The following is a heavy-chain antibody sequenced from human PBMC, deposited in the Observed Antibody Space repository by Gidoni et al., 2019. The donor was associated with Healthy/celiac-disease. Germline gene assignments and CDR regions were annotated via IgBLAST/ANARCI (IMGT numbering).Heavy chain of an antibody. CDR2: IIPILGRA. Sequence: QVQLVQSGAEVQKPGSSVKVSCKASGGTFSSYTISWVRQATGQGREWMVRIIPILGRANSAQTFEGRVTITADKSTGTAYMELSSLRSEDTAVYYLARGGVVDTMVRDSKRGPYYYYYGMDVWGQGTTVTVSS. CDR3: ARGGVVDTMVRDSKRGPYYYYYGMDV. J-gene: IGHJ6*02. CDR1: GGTFSSYT. V-gene: IGHV1-69*08. D-gene: IGHD3-10*01.